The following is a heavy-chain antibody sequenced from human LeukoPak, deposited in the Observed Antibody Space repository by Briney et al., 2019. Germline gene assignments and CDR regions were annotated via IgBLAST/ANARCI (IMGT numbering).Heavy chain of an antibody. D-gene: IGHD2/OR15-2a*01. CDR2: IQFDGNDK. CDR3: RDPFDY. Sequence: GGSLRLSCAVSGFTFSNFWMSWVRQAPGKGLEWVAFIQFDGNDKFCADSVKGRFTISRDNSKNTLSLQMNSLRAEDTAVYYCRDPFDYWGQGTLVTVSS. CDR1: GFTFSNFW. V-gene: IGHV3-30*02. J-gene: IGHJ4*02.